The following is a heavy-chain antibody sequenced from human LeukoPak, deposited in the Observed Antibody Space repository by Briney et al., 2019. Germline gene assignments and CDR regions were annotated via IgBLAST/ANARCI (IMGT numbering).Heavy chain of an antibody. D-gene: IGHD7-27*01. V-gene: IGHV4-59*02. CDR1: GGSVTDYY. CDR3: ASRKLGNDY. Sequence: PSETLSLTCTVPGGSVTDYYWSWIRQSPGKGLEWIGYIYYTGTSYNPSLKSRVTISAGTSKNQFSLKLISVTAADTAVYYCASRKLGNDYWGQGTLVTVSS. CDR2: IYYTGT. J-gene: IGHJ4*02.